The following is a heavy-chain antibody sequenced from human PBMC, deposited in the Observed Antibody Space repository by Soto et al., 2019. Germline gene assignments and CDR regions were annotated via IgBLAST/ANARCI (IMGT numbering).Heavy chain of an antibody. V-gene: IGHV3-30*18. CDR3: AKDSIKYYYDSSGYYYTGADY. Sequence: QVQLVESGGGVVQPGRSLRLSCAASGFTFSSYGMHWVRQAPGKGLEWVAVISYDGSNKYYADSVKGRFTISRDNSKNTLYLQMNSLRAEDTAVYYCAKDSIKYYYDSSGYYYTGADYWGQGTLVTVSS. J-gene: IGHJ4*02. CDR1: GFTFSSYG. CDR2: ISYDGSNK. D-gene: IGHD3-22*01.